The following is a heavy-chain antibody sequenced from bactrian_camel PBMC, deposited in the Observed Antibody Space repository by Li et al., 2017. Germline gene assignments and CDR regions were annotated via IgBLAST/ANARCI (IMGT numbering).Heavy chain of an antibody. Sequence: QLVESGGGSVQAGGSLRLSCAASGYTYNRNCMAWFRQAPGKEREGVARIATGSGNTYYADSVKGRFTISQDNAKNTVYLQMNSLKPEDTAVYHCVRGRGVGSSAFGYWGQGTQVTVS. CDR2: IATGSGNT. D-gene: IGHD5*01. CDR1: GYTYNRNC. J-gene: IGHJ6*01. V-gene: IGHV3S25*01. CDR3: VRGRGVGSSAFGY.